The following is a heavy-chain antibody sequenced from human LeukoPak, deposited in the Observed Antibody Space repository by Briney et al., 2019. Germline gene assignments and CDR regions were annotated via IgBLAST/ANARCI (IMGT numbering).Heavy chain of an antibody. V-gene: IGHV4-38-2*01. CDR2: IYHSGST. CDR1: GYSISSGYY. J-gene: IGHJ4*02. D-gene: IGHD3-22*01. CDR3: ARGDYSDNSGYLYY. Sequence: PSETLSLTCAVSGYSISSGYYWGWLRQPPGKVLEGIGSIYHSGSTYYNPSLKSLVTISVDTSKNPFSLKLRSVTAADTAVYYCARGDYSDNSGYLYYWGQGPLVRVSS.